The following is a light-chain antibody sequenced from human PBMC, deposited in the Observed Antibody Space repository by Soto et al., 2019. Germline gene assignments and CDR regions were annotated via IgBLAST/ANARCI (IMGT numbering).Light chain of an antibody. J-gene: IGKJ5*01. Sequence: EIAMTQSPATLSVSPGERATLSCRASQSLYSNLAWYQQKPGQAPRLLIFAASNRATGIPVRFSGSGSGTDFTLAINRLEPDDFAVYYCQQRSDWPITFGQGTRLEIK. CDR2: AAS. CDR3: QQRSDWPIT. CDR1: QSLYSN. V-gene: IGKV3-11*01.